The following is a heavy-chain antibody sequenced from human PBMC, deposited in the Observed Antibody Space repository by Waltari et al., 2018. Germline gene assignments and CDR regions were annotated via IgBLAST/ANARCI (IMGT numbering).Heavy chain of an antibody. CDR2: IYYSGST. Sequence: QLQLQESGPGLGKPSETLSFTCTVSGGSLSRSSYYWGWIRQPPGKGLEWIGSIYYSGSTYYNPSLKSRVTISVDTSKNQFSLKLSSVTAADTAVYYCATKRESSASGFDYWGQGTLVTVSS. CDR1: GGSLSRSSYY. D-gene: IGHD6-19*01. J-gene: IGHJ4*02. CDR3: ATKRESSASGFDY. V-gene: IGHV4-39*01.